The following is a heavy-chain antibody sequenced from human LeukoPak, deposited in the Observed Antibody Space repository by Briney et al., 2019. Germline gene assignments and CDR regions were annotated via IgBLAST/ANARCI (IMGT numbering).Heavy chain of an antibody. V-gene: IGHV3-43*01. Sequence: GGSLRLSCAASGFTFDDYTMHWVRQAPGKGLEWVSLISWDGGDTYYVDSVKGRFTISRDDSKNSLYLQMNSLRTEDSALYYCAKGPLEAFPGYMDVWGKGTTVTVSS. CDR1: GFTFDDYT. CDR3: AKGPLEAFPGYMDV. CDR2: ISWDGGDT. D-gene: IGHD2-21*01. J-gene: IGHJ6*03.